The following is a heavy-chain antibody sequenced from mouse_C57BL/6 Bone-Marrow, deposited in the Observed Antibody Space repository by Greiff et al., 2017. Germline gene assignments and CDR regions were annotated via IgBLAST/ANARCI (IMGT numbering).Heavy chain of an antibody. CDR1: GFNIKDDY. V-gene: IGHV14-4*01. CDR2: IDPENGDT. CDR3: TRPYGSSTYY. J-gene: IGHJ2*01. Sequence: EVQLQQSGAELVRPGASVKLSCTASGFNIKDDYMHWVKQRPEQGLEWIGWIDPENGDTEYASKFQGKATITADTSSNTAYLQLSSLTSEDTAVYYCTRPYGSSTYYWGQGTTLTVSS. D-gene: IGHD1-1*01.